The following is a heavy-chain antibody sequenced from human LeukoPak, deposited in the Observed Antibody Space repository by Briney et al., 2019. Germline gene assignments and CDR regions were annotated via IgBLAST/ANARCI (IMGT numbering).Heavy chain of an antibody. CDR3: ATNYDFWSGYRY. V-gene: IGHV4-39*07. J-gene: IGHJ4*02. Sequence: PSETLSLTCSVSGGSISGRRYYWGWIRQPPGRGLEWIGSIHYDGATYYNPSLKSRVTMSVDTSKNQVSLKLSSVTAADTAVYYCATNYDFWSGYRYWGQGTLVTVSS. CDR2: IHYDGAT. D-gene: IGHD3-3*01. CDR1: GGSISGRRYY.